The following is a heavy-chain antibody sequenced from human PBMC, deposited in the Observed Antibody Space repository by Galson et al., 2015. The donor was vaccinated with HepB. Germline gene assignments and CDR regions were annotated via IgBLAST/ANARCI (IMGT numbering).Heavy chain of an antibody. CDR1: GFTFSSYG. CDR3: AALSDSSSSKPHDY. Sequence: SLRLSCAVSGFTFSSYGMHWVRQAPGKGLEWVAVISYDGSNKYYADSVKGRFTISRDNSKNTLYLQMNSLRAEDTAVYYCAALSDSSSSKPHDYWGQGTLVTVSS. J-gene: IGHJ4*02. V-gene: IGHV3-30*03. CDR2: ISYDGSNK. D-gene: IGHD6-6*01.